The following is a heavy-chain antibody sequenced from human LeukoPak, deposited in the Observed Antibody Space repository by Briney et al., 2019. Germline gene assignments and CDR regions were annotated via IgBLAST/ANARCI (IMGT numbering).Heavy chain of an antibody. CDR2: IYSTGST. V-gene: IGHV4-4*09. Sequence: PSECLCMTCTDGGSSVGTYSWSWIRQPPGKGLEWIGYIYSTGSTHYIPSLKSRATMSVDTSKNQFSLRLSSVTAADTAVFYCARHRAEMATITDDAFDMWGQGTMVTVSS. D-gene: IGHD5-24*01. J-gene: IGHJ3*02. CDR1: GSSVGTYS. CDR3: ARHRAEMATITDDAFDM.